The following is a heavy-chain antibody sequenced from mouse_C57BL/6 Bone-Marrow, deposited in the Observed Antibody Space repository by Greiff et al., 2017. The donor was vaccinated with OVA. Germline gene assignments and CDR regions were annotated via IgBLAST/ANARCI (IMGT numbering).Heavy chain of an antibody. J-gene: IGHJ4*01. CDR3: ASDSEYYAMDY. V-gene: IGHV1-76*01. Sequence: QVQLQQSGAELVRPGASVKLSCKASGYTFTDYYINWVKQRPGQGLEWIARIYPGSGNTYYNEKFKGKATLTAEKSSSTAYMQLSSLTSEDSAVYFCASDSEYYAMDYWGQGTSVTVSS. CDR2: IYPGSGNT. CDR1: GYTFTDYY.